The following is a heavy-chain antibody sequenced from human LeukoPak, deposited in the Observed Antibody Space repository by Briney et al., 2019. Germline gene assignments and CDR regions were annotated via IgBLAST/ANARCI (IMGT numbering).Heavy chain of an antibody. CDR1: GYRFTGHY. CDR2: INPKNAGT. D-gene: IGHD6-13*01. Sequence: ASVKVSCKASGYRFTGHYMHWVRQAPGQGLEWMGWINPKNAGTNFAQRFQGRVTMTRDTSISTVYMELSRLRSDDTALYYCARTLYIAAVPGGFDYWGQGTLVTVSS. CDR3: ARTLYIAAVPGGFDY. V-gene: IGHV1-2*02. J-gene: IGHJ4*02.